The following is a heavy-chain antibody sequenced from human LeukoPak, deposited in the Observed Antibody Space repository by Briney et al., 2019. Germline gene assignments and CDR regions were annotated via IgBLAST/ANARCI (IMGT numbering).Heavy chain of an antibody. V-gene: IGHV4-59*01. Sequence: SETLSLTCTVSGGSISSYYWSWIRQPPGKGLEWIGYIYYSGSTNHNPSLKSRVTISVDTSKNQFSLKLSSVTAADTAVYYCARHYYDSSGPTYPWGQGTLVTVSS. CDR3: ARHYYDSSGPTYP. D-gene: IGHD3-22*01. J-gene: IGHJ5*02. CDR1: GGSISSYY. CDR2: IYYSGST.